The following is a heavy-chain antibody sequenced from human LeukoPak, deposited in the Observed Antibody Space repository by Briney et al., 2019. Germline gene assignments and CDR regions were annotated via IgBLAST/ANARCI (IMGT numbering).Heavy chain of an antibody. Sequence: SETLSLTCTVSGGSISSYYWSWIRQPPGKGLEWIGYIYYSGSTNYNPSLKSRVTISVDTSKNQFSLRLSSVTAADTAVYYCARDLVGALSDWGQGTLVTVSS. D-gene: IGHD1-26*01. CDR3: ARDLVGALSD. CDR2: IYYSGST. J-gene: IGHJ4*02. CDR1: GGSISSYY. V-gene: IGHV4-59*01.